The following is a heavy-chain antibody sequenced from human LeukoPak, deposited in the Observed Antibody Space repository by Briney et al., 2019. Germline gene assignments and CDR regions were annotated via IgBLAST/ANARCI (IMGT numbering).Heavy chain of an antibody. J-gene: IGHJ3*02. CDR2: IYPGDSDT. D-gene: IGHD2-2*01. V-gene: IGHV5-51*01. CDR3: ASPVGVPAAMGYAFDI. Sequence: GESLKISCKGSGYSFTSYRIGWVRQMPGKGLEWMGIIYPGDSDTRYSPSFQGQVTISADKSISTAYLQWSSLKASDTAMYYCASPVGVPAAMGYAFDIWGQGTTVTVSS. CDR1: GYSFTSYR.